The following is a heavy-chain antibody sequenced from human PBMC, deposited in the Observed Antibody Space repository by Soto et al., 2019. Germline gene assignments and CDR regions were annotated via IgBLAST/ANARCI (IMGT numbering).Heavy chain of an antibody. Sequence: QVQLQESGPGLVKPSQTLSLTCIVSGGSINSGGYYWSGIRHLPGKGLEWIGYIYYSGNTDYNPSLKSRITISADTSKNQFSLKLRYVTAADTAVYYCARGHTYYAPWGQGILVTVSS. V-gene: IGHV4-31*03. J-gene: IGHJ5*02. CDR1: GGSINSGGYY. D-gene: IGHD3-3*01. CDR2: IYYSGNT. CDR3: ARGHTYYAP.